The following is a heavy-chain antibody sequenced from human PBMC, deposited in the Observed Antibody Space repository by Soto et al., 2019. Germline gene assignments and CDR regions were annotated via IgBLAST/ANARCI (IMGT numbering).Heavy chain of an antibody. D-gene: IGHD3-16*01. CDR2: ISGSGGSA. J-gene: IGHJ4*02. CDR1: GFTFRTYA. V-gene: IGHV3-23*01. CDR3: AKKSYYDPVY. Sequence: QPGGSLRLSCAASGFTFRTYAMSWVRQAPGKGLEWVSVISGSGGSAYYADSVKGRFTMSRDNSKNTLYLQMNSLRAEDTAVYYCAKKSYYDPVYWGLGTLVTVSS.